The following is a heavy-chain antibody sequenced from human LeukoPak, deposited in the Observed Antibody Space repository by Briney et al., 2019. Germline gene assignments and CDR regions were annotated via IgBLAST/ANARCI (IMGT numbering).Heavy chain of an antibody. CDR1: GGTFSSYT. CDR3: ARSLGYCTNGVCLPYYFDY. J-gene: IGHJ4*02. CDR2: IIPILGIA. D-gene: IGHD2-8*01. V-gene: IGHV1-69*02. Sequence: SVKVSCKASGGTFSSYTISWGRQAPGQGLEWMGRIIPILGIANDAQKFQGRVTITADKSTSTAYMELSSLRSEDTAVYYCARSLGYCTNGVCLPYYFDYWGQGTLVTVSS.